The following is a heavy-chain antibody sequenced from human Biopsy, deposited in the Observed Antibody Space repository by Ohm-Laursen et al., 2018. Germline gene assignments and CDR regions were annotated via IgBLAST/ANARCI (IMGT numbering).Heavy chain of an antibody. J-gene: IGHJ5*02. V-gene: IGHV4-59*12. Sequence: VTLSLTCTVSGGSISSYYWIWNRQPPGMGLVWSGDVYYSGSTNRNPSLKSRVTILVDTSKNQFSLKLNYVTAADTAVYYCARGDYFDSNGYFWFDPWGQGTLVTVSS. D-gene: IGHD3-22*01. CDR3: ARGDYFDSNGYFWFDP. CDR2: VYYSGST. CDR1: GGSISSYY.